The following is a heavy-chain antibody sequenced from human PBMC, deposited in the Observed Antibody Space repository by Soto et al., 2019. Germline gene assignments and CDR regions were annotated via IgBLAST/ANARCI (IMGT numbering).Heavy chain of an antibody. V-gene: IGHV4-31*03. Sequence: QVQLQESGPGLVKPSQTLSLTCTVSGGSISSGGYYWSWIRQHPGKGLEWIGDIYYSGSTYYNPSLKSRVTISVDTSKNQFSLKLSSVTAADTAVYYCARDLLLYDSSGYNPEYYFDYWGQGTLVTVSS. CDR3: ARDLLLYDSSGYNPEYYFDY. CDR2: IYYSGST. CDR1: GGSISSGGYY. D-gene: IGHD3-22*01. J-gene: IGHJ4*02.